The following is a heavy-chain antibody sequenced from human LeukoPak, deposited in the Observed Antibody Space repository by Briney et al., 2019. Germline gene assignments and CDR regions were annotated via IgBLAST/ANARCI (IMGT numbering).Heavy chain of an antibody. CDR2: ISSSSSYI. CDR3: ARDGKYYYDSSGYYVLEVADAFDI. J-gene: IGHJ3*02. Sequence: GGSLRLSCAASGFTFSSYSMNWVRQAPGKGLEWVSSISSSSSYIYYADSVKGRFTISRDNAKKSLYLQMNSLRAEDTAVYYCARDGKYYYDSSGYYVLEVADAFDIWGQGTMVTVSS. V-gene: IGHV3-21*01. D-gene: IGHD3-22*01. CDR1: GFTFSSYS.